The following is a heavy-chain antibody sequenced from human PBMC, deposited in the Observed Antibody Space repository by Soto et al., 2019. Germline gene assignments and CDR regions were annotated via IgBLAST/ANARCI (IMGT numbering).Heavy chain of an antibody. J-gene: IGHJ4*02. CDR3: ARVYGSGSYDFDY. V-gene: IGHV1-2*02. CDR1: GYTFTGYY. Sequence: ASVKVSCKASGYTFTGYYMHWVRQAPGQGLEWMGWINPNSGGTNYAQRFQGRVTMTRDTSISTAYMELSRLRSDDTAVYYCARVYGSGSYDFDYRAQRTLVTVSS. CDR2: INPNSGGT. D-gene: IGHD3-10*01.